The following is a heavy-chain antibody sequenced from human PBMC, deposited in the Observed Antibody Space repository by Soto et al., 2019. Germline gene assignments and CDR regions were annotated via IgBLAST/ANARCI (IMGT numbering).Heavy chain of an antibody. CDR1: GYSFTSYW. CDR3: ARHVAHSYYDFWSGYYGGYAGNYYYYMDV. CDR2: IYPGDSDT. V-gene: IGHV5-51*01. D-gene: IGHD3-3*01. J-gene: IGHJ6*03. Sequence: GESLKISCKGSGYSFTSYWIGWVRQMPGKGLEWMGIIYPGDSDTRYSPSFQGQVTISADKSISTAYLQWGSLKASDTAMYYCARHVAHSYYDFWSGYYGGYAGNYYYYMDVWGKGTTVTVSS.